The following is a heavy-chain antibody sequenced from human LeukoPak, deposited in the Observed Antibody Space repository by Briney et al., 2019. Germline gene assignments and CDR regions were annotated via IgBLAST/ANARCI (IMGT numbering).Heavy chain of an antibody. CDR2: INHSGST. V-gene: IGHV4-34*01. Sequence: SETLSLTCAVYGGSFSGYYWSWIRQPPGKGLEWIGEINHSGSTNYNPSLKSRVTISVDTSKNQFSLKLSSVTAADTAVYYCARHQRPYCSSTSCYTRDGYYYYGMDVWGQGTTVTVSS. D-gene: IGHD2-2*02. J-gene: IGHJ6*02. CDR1: GGSFSGYY. CDR3: ARHQRPYCSSTSCYTRDGYYYYGMDV.